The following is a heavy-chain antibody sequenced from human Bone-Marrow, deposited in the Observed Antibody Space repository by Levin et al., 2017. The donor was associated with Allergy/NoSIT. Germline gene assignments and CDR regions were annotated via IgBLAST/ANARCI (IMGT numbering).Heavy chain of an antibody. Sequence: GGSLRLSCAASGFAVSSSYMSWVRQAPGKGLEWVSVVYSAGSAYYADSVKGRFTSSRDNSKNTLYLQMNSVRTEDTAVYYCARSSHKEDWGRGTLVTVSS. CDR1: GFAVSSSY. J-gene: IGHJ4*02. CDR2: VYSAGSA. CDR3: ARSSHKED. V-gene: IGHV3-53*01. D-gene: IGHD2-21*01.